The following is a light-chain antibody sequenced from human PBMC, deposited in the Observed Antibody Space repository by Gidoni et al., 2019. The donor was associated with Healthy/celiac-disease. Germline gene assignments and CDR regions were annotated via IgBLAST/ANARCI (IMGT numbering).Light chain of an antibody. J-gene: IGLJ2*01. V-gene: IGLV2-23*01. CDR3: GSYAGSSVV. CDR1: SSDVGSYNL. CDR2: EGS. Sequence: QSALTQPASVSGSPGQSITISCTDTSSDVGSYNLVSWYQHHPGTAPKLMIYEGSKRPSVVSNRFSVSKSGNTASLTISVLQAEYEADYYCGSYAGSSVVFGGGTKLTVL.